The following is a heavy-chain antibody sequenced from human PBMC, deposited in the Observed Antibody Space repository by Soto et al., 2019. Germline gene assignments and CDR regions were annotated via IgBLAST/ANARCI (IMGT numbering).Heavy chain of an antibody. Sequence: GGSMILSCTSSGLNFCYYAMILFRQDQGKGLEWVGFIRSKAYGGTTEYAASVKGRFTISRDDSKSIAYLQMNSLKTEDTAVYYCNRERLYYDILTGYYNYWGQGTLVTVSS. D-gene: IGHD3-9*01. CDR2: IRSKAYGGTT. CDR1: GLNFCYYA. J-gene: IGHJ4*02. CDR3: NRERLYYDILTGYYNY. V-gene: IGHV3-49*03.